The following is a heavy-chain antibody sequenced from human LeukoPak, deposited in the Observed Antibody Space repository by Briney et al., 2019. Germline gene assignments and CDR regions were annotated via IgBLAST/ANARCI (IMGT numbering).Heavy chain of an antibody. D-gene: IGHD2-2*01. CDR2: IYYSGST. V-gene: IGHV4-39*07. Sequence: PSETLSLTCTVSSGSISGTNYYWGWIRQSSGKGLEWIGSIYYSGSTYYNPSLKSRVTISVDKSKKQFSLKLSSMTAADTAMYYCARYRRGMVVVPAADWYFDLWGRGTLVTVSS. CDR3: ARYRRGMVVVPAADWYFDL. CDR1: SGSISGTNYY. J-gene: IGHJ2*01.